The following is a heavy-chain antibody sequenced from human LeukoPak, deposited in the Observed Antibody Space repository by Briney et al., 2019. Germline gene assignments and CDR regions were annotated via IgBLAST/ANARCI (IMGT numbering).Heavy chain of an antibody. D-gene: IGHD2-15*01. CDR2: IKQDGSEK. J-gene: IGHJ6*02. Sequence: GGSPRLSCAASGFTFSSYWMSWVRQAPGKGLEWVANIKQDGSEKYYVDSVKGRFTISRDNAKNSLYLQMNSLRAEDTAVYYCAREGMGDIVVVVAATAYYYYYGMDVWGQGTTVTVSS. CDR3: AREGMGDIVVVVAATAYYYYYGMDV. CDR1: GFTFSSYW. V-gene: IGHV3-7*01.